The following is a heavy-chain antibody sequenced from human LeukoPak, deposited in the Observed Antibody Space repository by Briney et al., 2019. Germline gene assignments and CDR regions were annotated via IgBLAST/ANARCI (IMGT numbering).Heavy chain of an antibody. CDR3: ARDVPHNWFDT. CDR2: INSDGGGA. V-gene: IGHV3-74*01. Sequence: PGGSLRLSCAASGITLGNNWMHWVRQGPGKGLGWISRINSDGGGAIYADSVKGRFTVSRDNAKNTLYLQMNSLRAEDTAVYYCARDVPHNWFDTWGQGTLVTVSS. J-gene: IGHJ5*02. CDR1: GITLGNNW.